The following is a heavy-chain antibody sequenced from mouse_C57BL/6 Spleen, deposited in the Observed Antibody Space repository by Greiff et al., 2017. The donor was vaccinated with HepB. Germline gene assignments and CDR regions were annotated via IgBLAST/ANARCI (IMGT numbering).Heavy chain of an antibody. Sequence: VQRVESGAELVRPGASVKLSCKASGYTFTDYYINWVKQRPGQGLEWIARIYPGSGNTYYNEKFKGKATLTAEKSSSTAYMQLSSLTSEDSAVYFCARRFAYWGQGTLVTVSA. J-gene: IGHJ3*01. CDR1: GYTFTDYY. CDR3: ARRFAY. CDR2: IYPGSGNT. V-gene: IGHV1-76*01.